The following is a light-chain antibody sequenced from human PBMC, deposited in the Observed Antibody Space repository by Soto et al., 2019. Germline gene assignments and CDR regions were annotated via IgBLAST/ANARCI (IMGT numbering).Light chain of an antibody. CDR1: SSDVGGYDP. Sequence: QSVLTQPASVSGSPGQSITISCTGTSSDVGGYDPVSWYQQHPGKAPKLIIYEGSKRPSGISNRFSGSKSGNTASLIISGLQGDDEGDYYCCAYVSSNTLLFGGGTKLTVL. CDR2: EGS. V-gene: IGLV2-23*01. J-gene: IGLJ3*02. CDR3: CAYVSSNTLL.